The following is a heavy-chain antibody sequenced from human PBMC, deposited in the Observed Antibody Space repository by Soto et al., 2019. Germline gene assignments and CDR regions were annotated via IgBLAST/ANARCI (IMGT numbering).Heavy chain of an antibody. Sequence: SETLSLTSPVSGGSISSYDWSWIRQPPGKGLEWIGYIYYSGSTNYNPSLKSRVTISVDTSKSQFSLKLSSVTAADTAVYYCAGYYDILTGEVSPDNYGMDVWGQGTTVTVSS. J-gene: IGHJ6*02. CDR2: IYYSGST. D-gene: IGHD3-9*01. CDR3: AGYYDILTGEVSPDNYGMDV. V-gene: IGHV4-59*01. CDR1: GGSISSYD.